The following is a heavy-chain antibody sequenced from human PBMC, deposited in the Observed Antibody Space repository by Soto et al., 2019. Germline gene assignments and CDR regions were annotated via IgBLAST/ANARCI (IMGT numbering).Heavy chain of an antibody. CDR1: GYTCTKYY. CDR2: INPSSGST. V-gene: IGHV1-46*01. J-gene: IGHJ4*02. Sequence: SVKVSCKASGYTCTKYYIHCVRQSPGQGLEWMGIINPSSGSTTYAQKFQGRVTMTRDTSTTTVYMELSSLRSEDTAIYYCAKANTAHYYFDYWGQGTLVTVSS. CDR3: AKANTAHYYFDY. D-gene: IGHD4-17*01.